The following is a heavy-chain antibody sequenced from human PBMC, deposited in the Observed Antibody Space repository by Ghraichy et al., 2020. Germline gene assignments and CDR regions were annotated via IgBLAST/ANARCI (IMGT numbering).Heavy chain of an antibody. V-gene: IGHV4-59*01. CDR2: IYYGGST. CDR1: GGSISSYY. D-gene: IGHD3-10*01. CDR3: ARVPSGFGPRFFDY. J-gene: IGHJ4*02. Sequence: SETLSLTCTVSGGSISSYYWNWIRQPPGKGLEWIGEIYYGGSTNYTPSLKSRVTISIDTSKNQLSLKLTAATAADTAVYYCARVPSGFGPRFFDYWGKGTLVTVSS.